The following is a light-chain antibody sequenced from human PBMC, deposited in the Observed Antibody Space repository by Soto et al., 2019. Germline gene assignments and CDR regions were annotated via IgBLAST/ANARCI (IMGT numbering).Light chain of an antibody. J-gene: IGKJ1*01. CDR1: QSISSW. CDR3: QQYNSYRT. Sequence: DIPMTQSPSTLSASVGDIVTITCRASQSISSWLAWYQQKPGKAPKLLIYDASSLESGVPSRFSGSGSGTEFTLTISSLQPDDFATYYCQQYNSYRTLGQGTKVDIK. CDR2: DAS. V-gene: IGKV1-5*01.